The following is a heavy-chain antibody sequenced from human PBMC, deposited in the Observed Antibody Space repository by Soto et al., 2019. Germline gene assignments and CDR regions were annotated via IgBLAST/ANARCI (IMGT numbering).Heavy chain of an antibody. Sequence: LALACTACRDRVNSSDGSLILQQPVKGLEWIGYIYYSGSTNYNPARKSRVTISVDTSKNRCSLKLSSGIAADTAVYYCARGTPYYDFWSGYCRPSYYYYGMDVWGQGPTGTV. CDR3: ARGTPYYDFWSGYCRPSYYYYGMDV. J-gene: IGHJ6*01. D-gene: IGHD3-3*01. CDR1: RDRVNSSD. CDR2: IYYSGST. V-gene: IGHV4-59*02.